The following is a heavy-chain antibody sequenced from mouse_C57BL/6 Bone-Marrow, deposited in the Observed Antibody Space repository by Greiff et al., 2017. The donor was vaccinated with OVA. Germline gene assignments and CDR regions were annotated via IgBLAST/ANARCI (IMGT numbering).Heavy chain of an antibody. CDR1: GYTFTSYW. CDR2: IDPSDSYT. Sequence: VQLQQSGAELVMPGASVKLSCKASGYTFTSYWMHWVKQRPGQGLEWIGEIDPSDSYTNYNQKFKGKSTLTVDKSSSTAYMQLSSLTSEDSAVYYCARNDYGGFDYWGQGTTLTVSS. V-gene: IGHV1-69*01. D-gene: IGHD2-4*01. J-gene: IGHJ2*01. CDR3: ARNDYGGFDY.